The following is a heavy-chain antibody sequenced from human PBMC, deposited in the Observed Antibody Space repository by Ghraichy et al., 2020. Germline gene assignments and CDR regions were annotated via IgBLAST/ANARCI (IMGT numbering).Heavy chain of an antibody. CDR2: IYSGGST. CDR3: ARGGSSSWNYYYYYYGMDV. V-gene: IGHV3-53*01. J-gene: IGHJ6*02. CDR1: GFTVSSNY. D-gene: IGHD6-13*01. Sequence: GSLRLSCAASGFTVSSNYMSWVRQAPGKGLEWVSVIYSGGSTYYADSVKGRFTISRDNSKNTLYLQMNSLRAEDTAVYYCARGGSSSWNYYYYYYGMDVWGQGTTVTVSS.